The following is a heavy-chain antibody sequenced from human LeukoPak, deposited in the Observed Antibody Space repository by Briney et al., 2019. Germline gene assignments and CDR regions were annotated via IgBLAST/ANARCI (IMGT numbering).Heavy chain of an antibody. Sequence: GGSLRLSCAASGFTFSSYGMHWVRQPPGKGLEWVAVISFDGSNKYYADSVKGRLTISRDNSKNTLYLQMNSLRAEDTAVYYCAGSCGTYNYFYYMDVWGKGTTVTVPS. CDR3: AGSCGTYNYFYYMDV. V-gene: IGHV3-30*03. CDR1: GFTFSSYG. CDR2: ISFDGSNK. D-gene: IGHD6-19*01. J-gene: IGHJ6*03.